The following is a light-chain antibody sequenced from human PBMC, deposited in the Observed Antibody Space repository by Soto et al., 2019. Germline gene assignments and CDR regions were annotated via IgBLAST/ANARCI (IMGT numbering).Light chain of an antibody. J-gene: IGKJ2*01. V-gene: IGKV1-39*01. Sequence: DIQMTQSPSSLSASVGDRVTISCRASQSVSSYLNWYQQTPGKAPQLLIYAVSTLETGVPSRFIGSKSGTVCTLTISSLQPEDFATYFCQHCYGNPTFGQGTKVEIK. CDR2: AVS. CDR3: QHCYGNPT. CDR1: QSVSSY.